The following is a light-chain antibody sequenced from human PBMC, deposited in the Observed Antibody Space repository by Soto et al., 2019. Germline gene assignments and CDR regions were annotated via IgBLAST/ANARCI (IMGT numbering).Light chain of an antibody. J-gene: IGKJ5*01. V-gene: IGKV3-15*01. CDR2: DAS. CDR3: HQYNNWPIT. CDR1: QSVSTN. Sequence: EIVMTQSPATLSVSPGERATLSCRASQSVSTNLAWYQQKPGQPPRLLIYDASTRATGLPARFSGSGSGTEFTLTISSLQSEDFGVYYCHQYNNWPITFGQGTRLEI.